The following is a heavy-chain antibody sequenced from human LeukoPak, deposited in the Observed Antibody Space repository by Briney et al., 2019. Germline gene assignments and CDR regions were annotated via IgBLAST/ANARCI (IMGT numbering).Heavy chain of an antibody. J-gene: IGHJ3*02. Sequence: ASVKVSCKASGYTLTSYAMHWVRQAPGQRLEWMGWINAGNGNTKYSQKFQGRVTITRDTSASTAYMELSSLRSEDTAVYYCARPSHDDAFDIWGQGTMVTVSS. CDR1: GYTLTSYA. D-gene: IGHD6-6*01. V-gene: IGHV1-3*01. CDR3: ARPSHDDAFDI. CDR2: INAGNGNT.